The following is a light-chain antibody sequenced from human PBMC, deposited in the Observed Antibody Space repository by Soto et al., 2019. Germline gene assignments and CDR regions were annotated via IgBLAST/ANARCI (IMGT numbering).Light chain of an antibody. V-gene: IGKV3-20*01. J-gene: IGKJ1*01. CDR3: QQYGGSPPT. CDR2: GAS. CDR1: QSVSSNY. Sequence: EIVLTQSPGTLSSSPGERATLSCRASQSVSSNYLAWYQRKPGQAPRLLIYGASNRATDIPYRFIGSGSGKDFTLTINRLEPDDFAMYYCQQYGGSPPTFGQGTKVEIK.